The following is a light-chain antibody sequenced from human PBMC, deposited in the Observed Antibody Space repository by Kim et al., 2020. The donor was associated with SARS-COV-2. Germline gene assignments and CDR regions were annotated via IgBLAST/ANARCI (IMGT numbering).Light chain of an antibody. V-gene: IGKV3-20*01. CDR1: QSVSSTY. Sequence: YPGQTATLFCRASQSVSSTYLAWYQQKPGQAPRLLISGASSRATGIPDRFSGSGSGTVFTLTISRLEPEDFAVYYCQQYGGSPPYTFGQGTKLEI. J-gene: IGKJ2*01. CDR3: QQYGGSPPYT. CDR2: GAS.